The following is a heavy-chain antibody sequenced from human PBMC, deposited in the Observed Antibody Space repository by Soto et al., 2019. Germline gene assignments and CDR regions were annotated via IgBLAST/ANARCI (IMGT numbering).Heavy chain of an antibody. V-gene: IGHV4-39*01. D-gene: IGHD3-16*01. CDR2: VSYTGAS. Sequence: SETLYRTCTVSGDSIASRYYYWGWRLHPPGKVLAWIGSVSYTGASYYSPSLKSRISISLYTSKNQFSLRLSSVTAADPAVYYCVRLLFVWGQRTPVTVSS. CDR1: GDSIASRYYY. CDR3: VRLLFV. J-gene: IGHJ4*02.